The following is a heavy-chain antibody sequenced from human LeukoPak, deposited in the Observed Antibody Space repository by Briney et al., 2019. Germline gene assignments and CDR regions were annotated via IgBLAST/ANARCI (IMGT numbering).Heavy chain of an antibody. CDR2: INPNSGGT. J-gene: IGHJ5*02. CDR1: GYTFTGYY. CDR3: ANLNCSSTSCYRFDP. D-gene: IGHD2-2*01. Sequence: ASVKVSCKASGYTFTGYYMHWVRQAPGQGLEWMGWINPNSGGTIYAQKFQGRVTMTEDTSTDTAYMELSSLRSEDTAVYYCANLNCSSTSCYRFDPWGQGTLVTVSS. V-gene: IGHV1-2*02.